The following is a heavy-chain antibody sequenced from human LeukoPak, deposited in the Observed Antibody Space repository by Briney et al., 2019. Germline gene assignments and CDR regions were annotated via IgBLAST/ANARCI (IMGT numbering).Heavy chain of an antibody. V-gene: IGHV3-21*01. CDR1: GFTFSSYS. CDR3: ARAGMATAFDI. J-gene: IGHJ3*02. Sequence: KTGGSLRLSCAASGFTFSSYSMNWVRQAPGKGLEWVSSISSSSSYIYYADSVKGRFTISRDNAKNSLYLQMNSLRAEDTAVYYCARAGMATAFDIWGQGTMVTVSS. D-gene: IGHD5-24*01. CDR2: ISSSSSYI.